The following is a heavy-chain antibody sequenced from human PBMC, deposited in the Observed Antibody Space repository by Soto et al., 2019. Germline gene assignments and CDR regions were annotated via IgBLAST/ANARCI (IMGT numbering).Heavy chain of an antibody. V-gene: IGHV3-21*01. CDR3: ARARIAAADPDY. J-gene: IGHJ4*02. CDR2: ISSSSSYI. D-gene: IGHD6-13*01. Sequence: GGSLRLSCAASGFTFSSYSMNWVRQAPGKGLEWVSSISSSSSYIYYADSVKGRFTISRDNAKNSLYLQMNSLRAEDTAVYYCARARIAAADPDYWGQGTRVTVCS. CDR1: GFTFSSYS.